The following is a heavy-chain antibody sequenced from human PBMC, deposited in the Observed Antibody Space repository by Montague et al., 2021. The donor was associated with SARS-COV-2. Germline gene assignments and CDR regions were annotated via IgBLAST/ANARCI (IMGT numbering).Heavy chain of an antibody. Sequence: QSGAEVKKPGESLKIACEGSGYTFVSYWIGWVRQRPGKGLEWVGIIFPGASETRYSPSFEGQVTLSVDTSTDTVFLQWSNLKTSDTAMYYCARQFNGYVPFDLWGQGTLVTVSS. CDR3: ARQFNGYVPFDL. CDR2: IFPGASET. V-gene: IGHV5-51*01. J-gene: IGHJ4*02. D-gene: IGHD5-12*01. CDR1: GYTFVSYW.